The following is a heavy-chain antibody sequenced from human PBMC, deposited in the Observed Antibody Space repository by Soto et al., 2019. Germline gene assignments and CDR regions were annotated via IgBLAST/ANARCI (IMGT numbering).Heavy chain of an antibody. CDR3: AKSYPATNYDFWSGYYTLDYYYMDV. D-gene: IGHD3-3*01. CDR2: ISGSGGST. J-gene: IGHJ6*03. CDR1: GFTFSSYA. Sequence: PGGSLRLSCAASGFTFSSYAMSWVRQAPGKGLEWVSAISGSGGSTYYADSVKGRFTISRDNSKNTLYLQMNSLRAEDTAVYYCAKSYPATNYDFWSGYYTLDYYYMDVWGKGTTVTVSS. V-gene: IGHV3-23*01.